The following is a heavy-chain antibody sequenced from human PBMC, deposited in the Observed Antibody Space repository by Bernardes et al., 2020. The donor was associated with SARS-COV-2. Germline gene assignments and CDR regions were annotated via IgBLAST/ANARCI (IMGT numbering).Heavy chain of an antibody. D-gene: IGHD3-9*01. CDR2: ISAYNGNT. J-gene: IGHJ6*03. CDR3: ARAVLRYFDWLLTISPTDYYYMDV. Sequence: ASVKVSCKASGYTFTSYGISWVRQAPGQGLEWMGWISAYNGNTNYAQKLQGRVTMTTDTSTSTAYMELRSLRSDDTAVYYCARAVLRYFDWLLTISPTDYYYMDVWGKGTTVTVSS. V-gene: IGHV1-18*01. CDR1: GYTFTSYG.